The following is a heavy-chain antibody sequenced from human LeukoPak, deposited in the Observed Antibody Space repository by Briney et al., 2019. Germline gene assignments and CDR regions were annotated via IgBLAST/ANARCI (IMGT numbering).Heavy chain of an antibody. CDR2: IYSGGST. V-gene: IGHV3-66*04. CDR3: ARRGHGYGSPFDY. J-gene: IGHJ4*02. CDR1: GFTVSSNY. D-gene: IGHD5-18*01. Sequence: GGSLRLSCAASGFTVSSNYMSWVRQAPGKGLEWVSMIYSGGSTYYADSAKGRFTISRDNSKNTLDLQMNSLRAEDTAVYYCARRGHGYGSPFDYWGQGTLVTVSS.